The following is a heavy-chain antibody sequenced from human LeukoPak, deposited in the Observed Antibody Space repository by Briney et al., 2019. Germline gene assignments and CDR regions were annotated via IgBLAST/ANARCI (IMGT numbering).Heavy chain of an antibody. Sequence: SETLSLTCTVSGYSISSGYYWGWIWQSPGKGLEWIGTIFHSGSTYYNPSLKSRVTISVDTSKNQFSLQLSSVTAADTAVYYCAAVTAFYFDCWGQGILVTVSS. CDR3: AAVTAFYFDC. D-gene: IGHD2-21*02. V-gene: IGHV4-38-2*02. CDR2: IFHSGST. CDR1: GYSISSGYY. J-gene: IGHJ4*02.